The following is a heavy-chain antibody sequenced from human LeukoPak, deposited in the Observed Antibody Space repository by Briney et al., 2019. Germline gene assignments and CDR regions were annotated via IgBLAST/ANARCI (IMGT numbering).Heavy chain of an antibody. D-gene: IGHD3-22*01. CDR3: ATDGSYYDSTGYYDY. Sequence: GGSLRLSCAASGFTFSSHSMNWVRQAPGKGLEWVSRINSDGSSTNCADSVKGRFTISRDNVKSTLYLQMNSLRAEDTAVYYCATDGSYYDSTGYYDYWGQGTLVTVSS. CDR2: INSDGSST. V-gene: IGHV3-74*01. CDR1: GFTFSSHS. J-gene: IGHJ4*02.